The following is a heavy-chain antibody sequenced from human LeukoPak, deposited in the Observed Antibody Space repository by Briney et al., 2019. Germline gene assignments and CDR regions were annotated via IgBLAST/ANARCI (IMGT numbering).Heavy chain of an antibody. CDR3: ARDQSPKWGSGERYFDY. D-gene: IGHD7-27*01. Sequence: GRSLRLSCVASGFTFNTYAMHWVSQAPGKGLEWVAVMTSDGSDSYYADSVKGRFNIFRDNSKNTLYLQMNSLRGEDTAVYYCARDQSPKWGSGERYFDYWGLGTLVTVSS. CDR1: GFTFNTYA. V-gene: IGHV3-33*01. J-gene: IGHJ4*02. CDR2: MTSDGSDS.